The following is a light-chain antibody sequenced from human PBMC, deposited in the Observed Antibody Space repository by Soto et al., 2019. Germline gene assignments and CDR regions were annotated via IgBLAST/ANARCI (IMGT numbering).Light chain of an antibody. Sequence: DIQMTQSPSSVSASVGDRVTIACRASQDISRWLAWYQQKPGKAPKLLISAASSLRSGVPSRSSGSGSGTDFTLTISSLQPEDSESYFCQQANSFPLTFGAGTKVDIX. CDR3: QQANSFPLT. J-gene: IGKJ4*01. CDR1: QDISRW. CDR2: AAS. V-gene: IGKV1-12*01.